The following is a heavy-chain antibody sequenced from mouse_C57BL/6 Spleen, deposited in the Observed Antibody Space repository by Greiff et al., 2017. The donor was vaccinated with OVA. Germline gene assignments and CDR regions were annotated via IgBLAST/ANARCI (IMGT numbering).Heavy chain of an antibody. J-gene: IGHJ2*01. Sequence: DVQLVESGGDLVKPGGSLKLSCAASGFTFSSYGMSWVRQTPDKRLEWVATISSGGSYTYYPDSVKGRFTISRDNAKNTLYLQMSSLKSEDTAMYYCARQEGYYFDYWGQGTTLTVSS. CDR1: GFTFSSYG. V-gene: IGHV5-6*01. CDR3: ARQEGYYFDY. CDR2: ISSGGSYT.